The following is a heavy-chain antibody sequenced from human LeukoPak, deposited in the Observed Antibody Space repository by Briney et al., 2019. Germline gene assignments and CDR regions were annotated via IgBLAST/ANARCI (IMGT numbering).Heavy chain of an antibody. CDR1: GFIFNSYA. V-gene: IGHV3-23*01. CDR3: AKGALAAAGSGFEY. CDR2: ISASGGST. Sequence: GGSLRLSCAVSGFIFNSYAMSWVRQAPGKGLEWVSSISASGGSTYHAHSVKGRVTLSRDNSKNTVHLQMNSLRADDTALYYCAKGALAAAGSGFEYWGQGTLVTVFS. D-gene: IGHD6-13*01. J-gene: IGHJ4*02.